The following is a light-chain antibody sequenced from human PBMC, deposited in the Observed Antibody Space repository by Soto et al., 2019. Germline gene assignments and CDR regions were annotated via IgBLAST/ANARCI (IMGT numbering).Light chain of an antibody. CDR3: QQYDYWPPYT. J-gene: IGKJ2*01. CDR1: QSIRDN. V-gene: IGKV3-15*01. CDR2: GAS. Sequence: EIVMTQSPATLSVSPGERAIVSCRASQSIRDNLAWYQQTPGRPPRLLIYGASIRATGVPARFSGSGSRTEFTLTICSLQSEDLAVYYGQQYDYWPPYTFGPGTMVEIK.